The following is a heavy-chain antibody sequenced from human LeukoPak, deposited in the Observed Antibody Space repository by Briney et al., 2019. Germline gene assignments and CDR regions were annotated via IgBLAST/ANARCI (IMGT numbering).Heavy chain of an antibody. D-gene: IGHD3-16*02. CDR1: GYTFSSYY. CDR2: INPSAGST. J-gene: IGHJ4*02. V-gene: IGHV1-46*01. CDR3: ARSASYSSRQQD. Sequence: ASVKVSCKASGYTFSSYYMHWVRQAPGEGLEWMGIINPSAGSTNYAQKFQGRVTVTTDTPTSTVYMEVSSLRSEDTAVYFCARSASYSSRQQDWGQGTLVTVSS.